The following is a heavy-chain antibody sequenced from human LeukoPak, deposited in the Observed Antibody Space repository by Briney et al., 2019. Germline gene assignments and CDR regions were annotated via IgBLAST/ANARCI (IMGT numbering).Heavy chain of an antibody. CDR1: GYTFTSYY. CDR3: ARWPMVRGVTQPAKYYFDY. V-gene: IGHV1-46*01. CDR2: INPSGGST. J-gene: IGHJ4*02. Sequence: ASVKVSCKASGYTFTSYYMHWVRQAPGQGLEWMGIINPSGGSTSYAQKFQGRVTMTRDTSTSTVYMELSSLRSEDTAVYYCARWPMVRGVTQPAKYYFDYWGQGTLVTVSS. D-gene: IGHD3-10*01.